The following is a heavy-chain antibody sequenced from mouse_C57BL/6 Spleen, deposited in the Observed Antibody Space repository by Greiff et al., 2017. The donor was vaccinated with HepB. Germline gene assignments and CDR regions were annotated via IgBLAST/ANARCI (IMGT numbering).Heavy chain of an antibody. CDR3: ASALRDYYAMDY. Sequence: EVQLVESGGGLVKPGGSLKLSCAASGFTFSSYAMSWVRQTPEKRLEWVATISDGGSYTYYPDNVKCRFTISRDNAKNNLYLQMSHLKSEDTAMYYCASALRDYYAMDYWGQGTSVTVSS. V-gene: IGHV5-4*01. CDR1: GFTFSSYA. CDR2: ISDGGSYT. D-gene: IGHD1-1*01. J-gene: IGHJ4*01.